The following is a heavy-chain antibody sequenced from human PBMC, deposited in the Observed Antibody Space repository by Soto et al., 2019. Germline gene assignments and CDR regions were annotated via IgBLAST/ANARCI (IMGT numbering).Heavy chain of an antibody. CDR1: GGSISSGPYS. CDR3: ARADSGYAHGYYYYGMDV. Sequence: SETLSLTCIVSGGSISSGPYSWGWIRQPPGEGLEWIATFHYGESTHYNPSLESRVTVSVDTSQNHFSLKVSSVTVADTAVYYCARADSGYAHGYYYYGMDVWGQGTTVTVSS. D-gene: IGHD5-12*01. CDR2: FHYGEST. J-gene: IGHJ6*02. V-gene: IGHV4-39*02.